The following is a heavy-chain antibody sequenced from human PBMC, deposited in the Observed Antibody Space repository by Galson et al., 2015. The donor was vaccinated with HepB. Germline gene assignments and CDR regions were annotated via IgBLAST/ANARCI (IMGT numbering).Heavy chain of an antibody. Sequence: SVKVSCKASGYTFSTYSITWVRQAPGQGLEWMGWISPYNRDTNYARKLQGRVTMTTDTFTSTAYMELRSLRSDDTAVYYCARGALVVVVGSTQNNWFDPWGQGTLVTVSS. D-gene: IGHD2-15*01. CDR1: GYTFSTYS. CDR3: ARGALVVVVGSTQNNWFDP. J-gene: IGHJ5*02. CDR2: ISPYNRDT. V-gene: IGHV1-18*01.